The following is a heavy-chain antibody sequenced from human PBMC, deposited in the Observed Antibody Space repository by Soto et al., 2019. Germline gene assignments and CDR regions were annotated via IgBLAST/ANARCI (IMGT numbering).Heavy chain of an antibody. CDR2: LSDSGGSI. J-gene: IGHJ4*02. Sequence: EVQLLESGGGLVQPGGSLRLSCTASGFTFSRHAMTWVRQAPGKGLEWVSGLSDSGGSIYYADSVKGRFTISRDNSMNTLDLQMNPLRAEDTAICFCSKVSSSWYAGFFGLWGQGTLGTGCS. V-gene: IGHV3-23*01. CDR1: GFTFSRHA. CDR3: SKVSSSWYAGFFGL. D-gene: IGHD6-13*01.